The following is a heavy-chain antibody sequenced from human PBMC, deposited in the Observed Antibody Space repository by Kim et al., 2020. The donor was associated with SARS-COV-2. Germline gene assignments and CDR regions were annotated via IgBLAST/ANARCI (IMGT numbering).Heavy chain of an antibody. D-gene: IGHD3-16*01. Sequence: GGSLRLSCAASGFTFSSYAMSWVRQAPGKGLEWVSAISGSGGSTYYADSVKGRFTISRDNSKNTLYLQMNSLRAEDTAVYYCAKGRWGDGSDIRVVYYFDYWGQGTLVTVSS. CDR1: GFTFSSYA. CDR3: AKGRWGDGSDIRVVYYFDY. V-gene: IGHV3-23*01. J-gene: IGHJ4*02. CDR2: ISGSGGST.